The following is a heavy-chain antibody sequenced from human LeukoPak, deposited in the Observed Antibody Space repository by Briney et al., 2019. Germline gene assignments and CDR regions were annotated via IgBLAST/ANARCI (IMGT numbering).Heavy chain of an antibody. CDR2: ISSSDSYI. CDR1: GFTFSSYS. Sequence: GGSLRLSCAASGFTFSSYSMNWVRQAPGKGLEWVSSISSSDSYIYYADSVKGRFTISRDNAKNSLYLQMNSLRAEDTAVYYCAKDSSALGELSFGLDYWGQGTLVTVSS. J-gene: IGHJ4*02. D-gene: IGHD3-16*02. CDR3: AKDSSALGELSFGLDY. V-gene: IGHV3-21*04.